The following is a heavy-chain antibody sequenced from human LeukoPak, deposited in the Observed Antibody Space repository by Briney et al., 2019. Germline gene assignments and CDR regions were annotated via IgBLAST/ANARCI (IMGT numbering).Heavy chain of an antibody. J-gene: IGHJ4*02. CDR1: GFTFSSYG. Sequence: GGSLRLSCAASGFTFSSYGMSWVRQAPGKGLEWVSGINWNGGSTGYADSVKGRFTISRDNAKNSLYLQMNSLRAEDTALYHCARSKGYGSGSYYTDYWGQGTLVTVSS. CDR2: INWNGGST. V-gene: IGHV3-20*01. CDR3: ARSKGYGSGSYYTDY. D-gene: IGHD3-10*01.